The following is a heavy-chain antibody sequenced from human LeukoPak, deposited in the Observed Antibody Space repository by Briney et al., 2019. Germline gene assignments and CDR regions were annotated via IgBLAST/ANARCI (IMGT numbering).Heavy chain of an antibody. CDR1: GGSISSSSYY. J-gene: IGHJ4*02. CDR2: IYYSGST. CDR3: ARVGYSSSIDY. D-gene: IGHD6-6*01. V-gene: IGHV4-39*07. Sequence: SETLSLTCTVSGGSISSSSYYWGWIRQPPGKGLEWIGSIYYSGSTNYNPSLKSRVTISVDTSKNQFSLKLSSVTAADTAVYYCARVGYSSSIDYWGQGTLVTVSS.